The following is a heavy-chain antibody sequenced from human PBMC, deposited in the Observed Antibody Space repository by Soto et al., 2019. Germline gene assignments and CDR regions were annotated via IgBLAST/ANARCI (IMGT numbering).Heavy chain of an antibody. D-gene: IGHD4-17*01. V-gene: IGHV3-15*01. CDR3: TTVRSTVTTPYMDV. CDR1: GFTFSNAW. Sequence: GGSLRLSCAASGFTFSNAWMSWVRQAPGKGLEWVGRIKSKTDGGTTDYAAPVKGRFTISRDDSKNTLYLPMNILKTEDTAVYCCTTVRSTVTTPYMDVWGKGTTVTVSS. CDR2: IKSKTDGGTT. J-gene: IGHJ6*03.